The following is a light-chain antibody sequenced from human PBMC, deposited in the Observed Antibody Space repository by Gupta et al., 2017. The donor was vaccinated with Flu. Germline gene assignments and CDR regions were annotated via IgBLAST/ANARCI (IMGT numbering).Light chain of an antibody. V-gene: IGKV1-39*01. CDR2: GAS. Sequence: DIQMTQSPSSLSASVGDRVTITCRTSQSISNYLNWYQQKPGKAPKLLIYGASSLHNGVPSRFSGSGSGTDFTLTITSLRPEDSATYFCHQSYRIKYDFGQGTKLEIK. CDR3: HQSYRIKYD. J-gene: IGKJ2*01. CDR1: QSISNY.